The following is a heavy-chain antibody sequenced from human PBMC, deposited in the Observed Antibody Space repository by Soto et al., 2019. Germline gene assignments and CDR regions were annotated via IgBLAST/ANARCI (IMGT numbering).Heavy chain of an antibody. CDR1: GGSISSGGYS. Sequence: SDTLSLTCAVSGGSISSGGYSWSWIRQPPGKGLEWIGYIYHSGSTYYNPSLKSRVTISVDRSKNQFSLKLSSVTAADTAVYYCARVLWFGESYYYYGMDVWGQGTTVT. J-gene: IGHJ6*02. D-gene: IGHD3-10*01. CDR3: ARVLWFGESYYYYGMDV. CDR2: IYHSGST. V-gene: IGHV4-30-2*01.